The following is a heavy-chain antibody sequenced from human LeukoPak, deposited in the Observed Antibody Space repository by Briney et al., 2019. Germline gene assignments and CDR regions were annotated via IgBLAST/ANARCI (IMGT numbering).Heavy chain of an antibody. CDR3: ARKIRLGDEYFDY. J-gene: IGHJ4*02. Sequence: SETLSLTCTVSGVSISSGDYYWSWIRQPPGKGLEWIGYIYYSGSTYYNPSLKSRVTISVDTSKNQFSLKLSSVTAADTAVYYCARKIRLGDEYFDYWGQGTLVTVSS. D-gene: IGHD3-16*01. CDR1: GVSISSGDYY. CDR2: IYYSGST. V-gene: IGHV4-30-4*01.